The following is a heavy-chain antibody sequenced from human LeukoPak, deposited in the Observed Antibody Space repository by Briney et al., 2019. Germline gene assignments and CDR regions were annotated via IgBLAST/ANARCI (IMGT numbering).Heavy chain of an antibody. J-gene: IGHJ3*02. CDR3: AKDLRWELLENAFDI. CDR2: INQDGSEI. Sequence: GGSLRLSCAASGFTFSRFRMSWVRQPPGKGLEWVANINQDGSEIYYVDSVKGRFTVSTDNSKNTLYLQMNSLRAEDTAVYYCAKDLRWELLENAFDIWGQGTMVTVSS. CDR1: GFTFSRFR. V-gene: IGHV3-7*01. D-gene: IGHD1-26*01.